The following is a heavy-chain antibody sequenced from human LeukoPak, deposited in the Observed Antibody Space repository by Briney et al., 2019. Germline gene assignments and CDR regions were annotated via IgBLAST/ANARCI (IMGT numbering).Heavy chain of an antibody. CDR3: ARVTMVREFDY. D-gene: IGHD3-10*01. Sequence: PSETLSLTCTVYGGSFSGYYWSWIRQPPGKGLEWIGEINHSGSTNYNPSLKSRVTISVDTSKNQFSLKLSSVTAADTAVYYCARVTMVREFDYWGQGTLVTVSS. J-gene: IGHJ4*02. CDR1: GGSFSGYY. V-gene: IGHV4-34*01. CDR2: INHSGST.